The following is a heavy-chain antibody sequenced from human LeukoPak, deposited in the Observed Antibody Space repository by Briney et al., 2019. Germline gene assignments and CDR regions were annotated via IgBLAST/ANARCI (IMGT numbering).Heavy chain of an antibody. CDR3: ARLSAL. CDR2: IDPKNGDT. Sequence: ASVKVSCKTSGYPFSDYYIHWIRQDSGQGLESMGWIDPKNGDTKYAQRSQGRLTISMDTSIDTVYMELSSLRYDDTAVYYCARLSALWGQGTLVTVSS. CDR1: GYPFSDYY. V-gene: IGHV1-2*02. J-gene: IGHJ4*02.